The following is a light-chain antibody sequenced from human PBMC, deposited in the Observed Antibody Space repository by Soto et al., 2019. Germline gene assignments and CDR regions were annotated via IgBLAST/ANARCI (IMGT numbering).Light chain of an antibody. Sequence: DIQMTQSPSSLSASVGDRFTITCRASQSISSYLNWYQQKPGKAPKLLIYDASSLESGVPSRFSGSGSGTEFTLTINSLQPDDFATYYCQQYHIYSGTFGQGTKVDIK. J-gene: IGKJ1*01. V-gene: IGKV1-5*01. CDR1: QSISSY. CDR2: DAS. CDR3: QQYHIYSGT.